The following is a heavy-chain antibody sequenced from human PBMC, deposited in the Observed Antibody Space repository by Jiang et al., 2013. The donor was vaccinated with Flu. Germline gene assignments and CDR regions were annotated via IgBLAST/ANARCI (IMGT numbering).Heavy chain of an antibody. CDR1: GYTFTSYA. J-gene: IGHJ6*03. D-gene: IGHD2-2*01. Sequence: SGAEVKKPGASVKVSCKASGYTFTSYAMHWVRQAPGQRLEWMGWINAGNGNTKYSQKFQGRVTITRDTSASTAYMELSSLRSEDTAVYYCARAGYCSSTSCEYYYMDVWGKGTTVTV. CDR3: ARAGYCSSTSCEYYYMDV. CDR2: INAGNGNT. V-gene: IGHV1-3*01.